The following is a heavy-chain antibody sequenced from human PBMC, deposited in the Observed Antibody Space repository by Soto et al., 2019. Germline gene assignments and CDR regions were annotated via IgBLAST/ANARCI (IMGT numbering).Heavy chain of an antibody. CDR2: IIPIFGTA. J-gene: IGHJ6*02. Sequence: QVQLVQSGAEVKKPGSSVKVSCKASGGTFSSYAISWVRQAPGQGLEWMGGIIPIFGTANYAQKFQGRVTITADESTSTAYMELSSLRSEDTTVYYCARDRPKYCSSTSCYHYYYYGMDVWGQGTTVTVSS. V-gene: IGHV1-69*01. D-gene: IGHD2-2*01. CDR1: GGTFSSYA. CDR3: ARDRPKYCSSTSCYHYYYYGMDV.